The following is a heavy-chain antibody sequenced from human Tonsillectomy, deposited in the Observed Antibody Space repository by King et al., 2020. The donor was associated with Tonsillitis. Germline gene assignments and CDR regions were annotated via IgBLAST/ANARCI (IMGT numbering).Heavy chain of an antibody. D-gene: IGHD3-3*02. CDR3: ARASIYYGMDV. Sequence: VQLVESGGGLVQPGGSLRLSCAASGFSFSDYTMNWVRQAPGRGLEWVSYISRGSSTIFYAASVKGRFTISRDNTRNSLFLQMNSLRDDDTAVYYCARASIYYGMDVWGKGTTVTVSS. V-gene: IGHV3-48*02. CDR1: GFSFSDYT. CDR2: ISRGSSTI. J-gene: IGHJ6*04.